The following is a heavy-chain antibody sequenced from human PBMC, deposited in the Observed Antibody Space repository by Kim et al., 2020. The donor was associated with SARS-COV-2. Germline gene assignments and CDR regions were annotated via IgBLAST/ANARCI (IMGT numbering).Heavy chain of an antibody. J-gene: IGHJ4*02. Sequence: SETLSLTCAVYGGSFSGYYWSWIRQPPGKGLEWIGEINHSGSTNYNPSLKSRVTISVDTSKNQFSLKLSSVTAAATAVYYCARGGDIVATKDIDYWGQGT. CDR3: ARGGDIVATKDIDY. D-gene: IGHD5-12*01. CDR1: GGSFSGYY. CDR2: INHSGST. V-gene: IGHV4-34*01.